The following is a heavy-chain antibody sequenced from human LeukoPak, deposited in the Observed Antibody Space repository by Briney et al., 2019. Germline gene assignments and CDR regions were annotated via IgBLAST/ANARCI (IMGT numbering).Heavy chain of an antibody. CDR3: ARGSNISWRPPQDALDI. V-gene: IGHV3-66*01. D-gene: IGHD2/OR15-2a*01. CDR2: IYSGGST. Sequence: GGSLRLSCAASGFTVSSNYMSWVRQAPGKGLEWVSVIYSGGSTYYADSVKGRFTISRDNSKNTLYLQMNSLRAEDTAVYYCARGSNISWRPPQDALDIWGQGTMVTVSS. CDR1: GFTVSSNY. J-gene: IGHJ3*02.